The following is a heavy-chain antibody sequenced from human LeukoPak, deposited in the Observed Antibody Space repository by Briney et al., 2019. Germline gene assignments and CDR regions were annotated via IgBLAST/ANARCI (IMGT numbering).Heavy chain of an antibody. J-gene: IGHJ5*02. CDR1: GFTFSSYG. CDR3: AKVFGLSARNQGLGGWFDP. V-gene: IGHV3-30*02. D-gene: IGHD6-6*01. Sequence: GGSLRLSCAASGFTFSSYGMHWVRQAPGKGLEWVAFIRYDGSNKYYADSVKGRFTISRDNSKNTLYLQMNSLRAEDTAVYYCAKVFGLSARNQGLGGWFDPWGQGTLVTVSS. CDR2: IRYDGSNK.